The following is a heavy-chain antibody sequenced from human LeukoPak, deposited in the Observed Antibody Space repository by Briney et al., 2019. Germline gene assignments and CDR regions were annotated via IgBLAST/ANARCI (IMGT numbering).Heavy chain of an antibody. CDR3: ARLSGGFSSSWYYDWFDP. Sequence: ASVKVSCKASGYTFTGYYMHWVRQAPGQGLEWMGWINPNSGGTNYAQKFQGRVTMTRDTSISTAYMELSRLRSDDTAVYYCARLSGGFSSSWYYDWFDPWGQGTLVTVSS. J-gene: IGHJ5*02. D-gene: IGHD6-13*01. CDR2: INPNSGGT. V-gene: IGHV1-2*02. CDR1: GYTFTGYY.